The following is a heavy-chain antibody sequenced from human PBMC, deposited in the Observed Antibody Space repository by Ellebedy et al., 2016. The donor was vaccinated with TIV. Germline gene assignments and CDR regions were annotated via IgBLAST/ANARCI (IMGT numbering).Heavy chain of an antibody. CDR3: ARSKGATVTYLDEAFDI. V-gene: IGHV4-4*07. Sequence: SETLSLTXTVSGGSSSSYYWSWIRQPAGKGLEWIGRIYTSGSTNYNPSLKSRVTMSVDTSKNQFSLKLGSLTAADTAVYYCARSKGATVTYLDEAFDIWGQGTMVTVSS. J-gene: IGHJ3*02. D-gene: IGHD4-17*01. CDR2: IYTSGST. CDR1: GGSSSSYY.